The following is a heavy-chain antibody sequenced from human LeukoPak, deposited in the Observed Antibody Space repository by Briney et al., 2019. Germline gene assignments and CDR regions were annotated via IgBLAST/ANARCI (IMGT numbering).Heavy chain of an antibody. V-gene: IGHV4-59*01. CDR2: IYYSGST. J-gene: IGHJ6*02. D-gene: IGHD6-13*01. Sequence: PSETLPLTCTVSGGSISSYYWSWIRQPPGEGLEWIGYIYYSGSTNYNPSLKSRVTISVDTSKNQFSLKLSSVTAADTAVYYCARVGYSSSWYDYYYYGMDVWGQGTTVTVSS. CDR1: GGSISSYY. CDR3: ARVGYSSSWYDYYYYGMDV.